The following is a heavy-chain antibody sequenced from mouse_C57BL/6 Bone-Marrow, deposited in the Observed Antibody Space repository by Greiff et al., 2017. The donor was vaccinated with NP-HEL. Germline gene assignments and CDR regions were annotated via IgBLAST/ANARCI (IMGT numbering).Heavy chain of an antibody. CDR2: IYPYNGGT. J-gene: IGHJ1*03. V-gene: IGHV1-19*01. D-gene: IGHD1-1*01. CDR1: GYTFTDYY. CDR3: ARSPLLLRYFDV. Sequence: VQLQQSGPVLVKPGASVKMSCKASGYTFTDYYMNWVKQSHGKSLEWIGVIYPYNGGTSYNQKFKGKATLTVDKSSSTAYMELNSLTSEDSAVYYCARSPLLLRYFDVWGTGTTVTVSS.